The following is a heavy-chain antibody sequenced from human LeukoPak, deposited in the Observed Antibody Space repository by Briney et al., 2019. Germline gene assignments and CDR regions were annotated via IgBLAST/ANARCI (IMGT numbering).Heavy chain of an antibody. Sequence: SETLSLTCAVYGGSFSGYYWTWIRQPPGKGLEWIGEINHSGSPNYNPSLKSRVTISVDTSKNQFSLKLSSVTAADTAVYFCARGCFGDCHSGGTFDYWGQGTLVTVSS. J-gene: IGHJ4*02. D-gene: IGHD2-21*02. V-gene: IGHV4-34*01. CDR3: ARGCFGDCHSGGTFDY. CDR1: GGSFSGYY. CDR2: INHSGSP.